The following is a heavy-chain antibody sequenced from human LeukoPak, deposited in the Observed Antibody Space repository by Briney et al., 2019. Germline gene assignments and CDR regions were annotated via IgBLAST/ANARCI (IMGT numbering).Heavy chain of an antibody. Sequence: ASVKVPCKASGYTFTRNGVSWVRQAPGQGLEWMGWISSDNDDTNYAQKFQGRVTMTRDTSISTAYMELSRLRSDDTAVYYCARDRVYYDILTGAADAFDIWGQGTMVTVSS. D-gene: IGHD3-9*01. J-gene: IGHJ3*02. V-gene: IGHV1-18*01. CDR2: ISSDNDDT. CDR1: GYTFTRNG. CDR3: ARDRVYYDILTGAADAFDI.